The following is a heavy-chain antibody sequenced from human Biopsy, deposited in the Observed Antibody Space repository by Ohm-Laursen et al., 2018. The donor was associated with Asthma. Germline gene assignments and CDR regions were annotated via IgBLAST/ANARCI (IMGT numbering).Heavy chain of an antibody. D-gene: IGHD6-19*01. Sequence: TLSLTCTVSGDSISSYYWSWIRQPPGKGLEWIGYIYFSGSTNYNPSLKSRVTISVDTSKNQFSLRLSSVTAADTAVYYCVRGEEVAGTYFKDWDQGTLVTVSS. CDR3: VRGEEVAGTYFKD. CDR1: GDSISSYY. V-gene: IGHV4-59*01. J-gene: IGHJ1*01. CDR2: IYFSGST.